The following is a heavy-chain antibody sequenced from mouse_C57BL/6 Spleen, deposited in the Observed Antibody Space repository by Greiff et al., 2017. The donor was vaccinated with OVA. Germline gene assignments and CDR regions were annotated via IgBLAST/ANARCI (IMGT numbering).Heavy chain of an antibody. CDR3: ARRHYGSVFDY. CDR1: GYTFTDYY. V-gene: IGHV1-26*01. J-gene: IGHJ2*01. D-gene: IGHD1-1*01. Sequence: VQLQQSGPELVKPGASVKISCKASGYTFTDYYMNWVKQSHGKSLEWIGDINPNNGGTSYNQKFKGKATLTVDKSSSTAYMELRSLTSEDSAVYYCARRHYGSVFDYWGQGTTLTVSS. CDR2: INPNNGGT.